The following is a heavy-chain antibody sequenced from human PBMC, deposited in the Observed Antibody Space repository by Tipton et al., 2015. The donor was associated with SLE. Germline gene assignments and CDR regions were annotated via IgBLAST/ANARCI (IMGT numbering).Heavy chain of an antibody. V-gene: IGHV4-38-2*01. J-gene: IGHJ3*02. CDR1: GYSISSGYC. CDR2: IYHSGST. D-gene: IGHD3-10*01. CDR3: ARHMRRRWGSGMAAKIDAFDI. Sequence: TLSLTCAVSGYSISSGYCWGWIRQPPGKGLEWIGSIYHSGSTYYNPSLKSRVTLSVDTSKNQFSLKLSSVTAADTAVYYCARHMRRRWGSGMAAKIDAFDIWEQGTMVTVSS.